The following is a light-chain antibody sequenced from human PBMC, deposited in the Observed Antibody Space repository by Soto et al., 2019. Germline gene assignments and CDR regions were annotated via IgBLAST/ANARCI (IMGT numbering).Light chain of an antibody. CDR1: QGMSGW. V-gene: IGKV1-12*01. CDR2: AAS. Sequence: DSQMNQSPSSVSASVGARVTITCRASQGMSGWLAWYQQKPGKAPKLLIYAASSLQSGVPARFRGSGSGTDFSLTINRLQPEDFAPFYCQQANSFHPLILGGGTKVEIK. J-gene: IGKJ4*01. CDR3: QQANSFHPLI.